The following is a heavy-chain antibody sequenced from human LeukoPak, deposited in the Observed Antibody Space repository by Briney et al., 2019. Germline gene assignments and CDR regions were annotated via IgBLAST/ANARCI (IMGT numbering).Heavy chain of an antibody. J-gene: IGHJ6*02. CDR1: GFTFSDYW. V-gene: IGHV3-74*01. Sequence: GGSLRLSCAASGFTFSDYWMHWVRQAPGKGLVWVSRINGDGTSTDYADPVKGRFTVSRDNAKNTLYLQMNSLRAEDTAVYYCARGTYTLAVWGQGTTVTVSS. CDR3: ARGTYTLAV. CDR2: INGDGTST. D-gene: IGHD4-11*01.